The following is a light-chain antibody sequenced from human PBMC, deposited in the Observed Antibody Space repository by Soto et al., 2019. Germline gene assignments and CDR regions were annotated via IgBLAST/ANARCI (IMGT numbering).Light chain of an antibody. Sequence: DIQMTQSPSTLSASVGDRDTITCRASQSISSWLAWYQQKPGKAPKLLIYDASSLESGVPSRFSGSGSGTEFTLTISSLQPDDFATYYCEQYSPFTFGPGTKVDIK. CDR1: QSISSW. CDR2: DAS. CDR3: EQYSPFT. V-gene: IGKV1-5*01. J-gene: IGKJ3*01.